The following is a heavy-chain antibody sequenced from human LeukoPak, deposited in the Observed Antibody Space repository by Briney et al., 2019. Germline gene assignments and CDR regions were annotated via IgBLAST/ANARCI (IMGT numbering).Heavy chain of an antibody. CDR3: ARTPAMATYRPSFDY. D-gene: IGHD5-24*01. J-gene: IGHJ4*02. CDR1: GFIFSSYS. CDR2: ISSSSSYI. V-gene: IGHV3-21*01. Sequence: PGGSLRLSCAASGFIFSSYSMNWVRQAPGKGLEWVSSISSSSSYIYYADSVKGRFTIARDNAKNSLYLQMNSLRAEDTAVYYCARTPAMATYRPSFDYWGQGTLVTVSS.